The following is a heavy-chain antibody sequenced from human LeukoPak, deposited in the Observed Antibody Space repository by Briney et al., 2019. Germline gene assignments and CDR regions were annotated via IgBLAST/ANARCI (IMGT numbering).Heavy chain of an antibody. CDR2: IYYSGST. V-gene: IGHV4-39*07. CDR1: GGSISSSSYY. Sequence: SSETLSLTCTVSGGSISSSSYYWGWIRQPPGKGPEWIGSIYYSGSTYYNPSLKSRVTISVDTSKNQFSLKLSSVTAADTAVYYRARGGIAARRGSFDYWGQGNLVTVSS. J-gene: IGHJ4*02. CDR3: ARGGIAARRGSFDY. D-gene: IGHD6-6*01.